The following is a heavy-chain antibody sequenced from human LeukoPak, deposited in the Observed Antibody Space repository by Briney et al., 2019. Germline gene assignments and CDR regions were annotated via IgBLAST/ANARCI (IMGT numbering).Heavy chain of an antibody. CDR3: AKDYFDSGSQPTTDAFDI. CDR2: ISSSGSTI. CDR1: GFTFSSYE. D-gene: IGHD1-26*01. Sequence: GGSLRLSCAASGFTFSSYEMNWVRQAPGKGLEWVSYISSSGSTIYYADSVKGRFTISRDNSKNTLYLQMNSLRAEDTAVYYCAKDYFDSGSQPTTDAFDIWGQGTMVTVSS. V-gene: IGHV3-48*03. J-gene: IGHJ3*02.